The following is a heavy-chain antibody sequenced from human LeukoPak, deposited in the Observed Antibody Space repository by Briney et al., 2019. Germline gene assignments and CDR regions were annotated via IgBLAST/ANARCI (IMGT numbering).Heavy chain of an antibody. Sequence: GGSLRLSCAASGITFSDYAMNWVRQAPGKGLEWVSVIIGSADSTDYADSVKGRFTISRDNPKNTLYLQMNSLRAEDTAVYFCAKRGVVIRVILVGFHKEAYYFDSWGQGALVTVSS. V-gene: IGHV3-23*01. J-gene: IGHJ4*02. CDR3: AKRGVVIRVILVGFHKEAYYFDS. CDR1: GITFSDYA. D-gene: IGHD3-22*01. CDR2: IIGSADST.